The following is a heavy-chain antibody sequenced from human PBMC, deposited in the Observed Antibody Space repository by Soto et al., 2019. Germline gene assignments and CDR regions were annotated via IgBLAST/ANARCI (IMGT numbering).Heavy chain of an antibody. CDR3: AKVPHEYQVEEYYFDY. CDR1: GFTFSSYG. V-gene: IGHV3-30*18. D-gene: IGHD2-2*01. Sequence: QVQLVESGGGVVQPGRSLRLSCAASGFTFSSYGMHWVRQAPGKGLEWVAVISYDGSNKYYADSVKGRFTISRDNSKNTLDLQMNSLRAEDTAVYYCAKVPHEYQVEEYYFDYWGQGTLVTVSS. J-gene: IGHJ4*02. CDR2: ISYDGSNK.